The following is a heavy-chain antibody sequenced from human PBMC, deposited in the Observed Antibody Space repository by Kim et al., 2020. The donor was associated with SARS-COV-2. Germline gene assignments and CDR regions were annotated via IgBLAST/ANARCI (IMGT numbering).Heavy chain of an antibody. J-gene: IGHJ4*02. CDR1: GGSFSGYY. CDR2: INHSGST. Sequence: SETLSLTCAVYGGSFSGYYWSWIRQPPGKGLEWIGEINHSGSTNYNPSLKSRVTISVDTSKNQFSLKLSSVTAADTAVYYCARGSGWGDYFDYWGQGTL. V-gene: IGHV4-34*01. CDR3: ARGSGWGDYFDY. D-gene: IGHD6-19*01.